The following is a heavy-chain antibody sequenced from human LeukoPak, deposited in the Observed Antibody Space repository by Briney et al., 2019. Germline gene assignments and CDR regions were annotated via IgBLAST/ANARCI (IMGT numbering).Heavy chain of an antibody. CDR2: ISSRSSYI. CDR3: ARQFIDYNILTGYYSYFDY. D-gene: IGHD3-9*01. J-gene: IGHJ4*02. Sequence: GGSLRLSCAASGFTFSNYSMNWVRQAPGKGLEWVSSISSRSSYIYYADSVKGRFTISRDNAKSSLYLQMNSLRAEDTAVYYCARQFIDYNILTGYYSYFDYWGQGTLVTVSS. CDR1: GFTFSNYS. V-gene: IGHV3-21*01.